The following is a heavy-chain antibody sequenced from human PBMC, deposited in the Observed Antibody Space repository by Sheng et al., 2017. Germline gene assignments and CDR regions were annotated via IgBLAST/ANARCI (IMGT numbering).Heavy chain of an antibody. V-gene: IGHV1-18*01. J-gene: IGHJ6*02. Sequence: QVQLVQSGAEVKKPGASVKVSCKASGYTFTSYGISWVRQAPGQGLEWMGWISAYNGNTNYAQKLQGRVTMTTDTSTSTAYMELRSLRSDDTAVYYCARDSPFVVVPAAIFYGMDVWGQGTTVTVSS. D-gene: IGHD2-2*01. CDR1: GYTFTSYG. CDR3: ARDSPFVVVPAAIFYGMDV. CDR2: ISAYNGNT.